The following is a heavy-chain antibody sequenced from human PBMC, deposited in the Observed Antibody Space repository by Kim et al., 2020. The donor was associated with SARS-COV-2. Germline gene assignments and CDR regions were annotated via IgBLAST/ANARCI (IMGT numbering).Heavy chain of an antibody. CDR2: IYPDDSYT. D-gene: IGHD6-6*01. Sequence: GESLKISCKGSGYSFTSYWIGWVRQMPGKGLEWMGIIYPDDSYTRYSPSFQGQVTISADKSIGTAYLQWNSLKASDTAIYYCASQGPYTRSSGSYWGQGTLVTVSS. CDR1: GYSFTSYW. J-gene: IGHJ4*02. V-gene: IGHV5-51*01. CDR3: ASQGPYTRSSGSY.